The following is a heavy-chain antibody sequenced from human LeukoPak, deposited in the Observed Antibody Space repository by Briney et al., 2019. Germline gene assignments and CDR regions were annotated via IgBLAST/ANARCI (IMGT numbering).Heavy chain of an antibody. Sequence: SETLSLTCTVSGGSISSYYWSWIRQPPGKGLEWIGYIYYSGSTNYNPSLKSRVTISVDTSKNQFSLKLSSVTAADTAVYYCAREKGSYYYGSGSYYFDYWGQGTLVTVSS. D-gene: IGHD3-10*01. CDR1: GGSISSYY. CDR3: AREKGSYYYGSGSYYFDY. CDR2: IYYSGST. J-gene: IGHJ4*02. V-gene: IGHV4-59*01.